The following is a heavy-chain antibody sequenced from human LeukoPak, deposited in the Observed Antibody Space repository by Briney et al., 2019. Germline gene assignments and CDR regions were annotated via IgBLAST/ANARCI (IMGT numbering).Heavy chain of an antibody. CDR1: GDSISSSSSY. D-gene: IGHD2-2*02. CDR2: IFYSGST. Sequence: SETLSLTCTVSGDSISSSSSYWGWIRQPPGKGLEWIGSIFYSGSTYYNPSLKSRVTISIVASKNQFSLKLSSVTAADTAVYYCAINTEALRYYGMDVWGQGTTVTVSS. J-gene: IGHJ6*02. V-gene: IGHV4-39*01. CDR3: AINTEALRYYGMDV.